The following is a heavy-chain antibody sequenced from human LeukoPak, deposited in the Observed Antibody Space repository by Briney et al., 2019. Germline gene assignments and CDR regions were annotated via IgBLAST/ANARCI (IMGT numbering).Heavy chain of an antibody. Sequence: PSETLSLTCTVSGGSISSYYWSWLRQPPGKGLEWVGYIYTSGSTNYNPSLKSRVTISVDTSKNQFSLKLSSVTAADTAVYYCARRTYSSSSRYYYYYMDVWGKGTTVTVSS. D-gene: IGHD6-6*01. CDR1: GGSISSYY. J-gene: IGHJ6*03. CDR3: ARRTYSSSSRYYYYYMDV. V-gene: IGHV4-4*09. CDR2: IYTSGST.